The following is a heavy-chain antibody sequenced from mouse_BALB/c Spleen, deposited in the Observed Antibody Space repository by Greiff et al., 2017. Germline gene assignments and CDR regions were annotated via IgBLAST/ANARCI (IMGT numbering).Heavy chain of an antibody. J-gene: IGHJ2*01. D-gene: IGHD1-1*01. V-gene: IGHV3-8*02. Sequence: EVQLKQSGPSLVKPSQTLSLTCSVTGDSITSGYWNWIRKFPGNKLEYMGYISYSGSTYYNPSLKSRISITRDTSKNQYYLQLNSVTTEDTATYYCARTVVARRGFDYWGQGTTLTVSS. CDR2: ISYSGST. CDR1: GDSITSGY. CDR3: ARTVVARRGFDY.